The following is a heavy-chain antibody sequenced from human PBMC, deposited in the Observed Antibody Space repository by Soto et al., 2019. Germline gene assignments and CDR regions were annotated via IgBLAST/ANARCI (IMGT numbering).Heavy chain of an antibody. CDR2: TNQDGSEK. V-gene: IGHV3-7*01. Sequence: EVPLVESGGGSVRPGGSLRLSCAISESSVRRDWMNWVRQAPGKGLEWVAHTNQDGSEKYYVDSVKGRFTISRDNAQYPLYLYMNNLIIEDTSIYYCKGGLRDAFWGQGTLVPVSS. CDR3: KGGLRDAF. J-gene: IGHJ4*02. D-gene: IGHD2-21*01. CDR1: ESSVRRDW.